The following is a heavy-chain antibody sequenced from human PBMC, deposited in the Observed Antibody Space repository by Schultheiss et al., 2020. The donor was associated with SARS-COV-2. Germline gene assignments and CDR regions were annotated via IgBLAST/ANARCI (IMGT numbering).Heavy chain of an antibody. V-gene: IGHV4-34*01. J-gene: IGHJ4*02. D-gene: IGHD4-11*01. Sequence: SETLSLTCAVYGGSFSGYYWNWIRQPPGKGLEWIGEINHSGSTKYNPSLKSRVTISVDTSKNQFSLKLSSVTAADTAVYYCARVVTTVTTGDYWGQGTLVTVSS. CDR3: ARVVTTVTTGDY. CDR2: INHSGST. CDR1: GGSFSGYY.